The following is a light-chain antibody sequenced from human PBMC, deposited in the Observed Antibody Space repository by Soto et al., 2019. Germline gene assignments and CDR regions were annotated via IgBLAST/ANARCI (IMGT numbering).Light chain of an antibody. J-gene: IGLJ2*01. CDR1: SRDVGGYNY. CDR2: DVT. CDR3: SSHRSGDTVV. Sequence: QSALTQTASVSGSLGQLITIFCTGTSRDVGGYNYVSWYQQHPGKAPKLIIYDVTNRPSGVSHRFSGSKSGDTASLTISGLQAEDEADYYCSSHRSGDTVVFGGGTKLTVL. V-gene: IGLV2-14*03.